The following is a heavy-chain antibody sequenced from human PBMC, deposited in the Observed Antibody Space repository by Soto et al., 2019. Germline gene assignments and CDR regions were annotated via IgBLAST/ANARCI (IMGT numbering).Heavy chain of an antibody. V-gene: IGHV1-2*02. CDR2: INPNSGGT. J-gene: IGHJ3*02. Sequence: ASVKVSCKASGYTFTGYYMHWVRQAPGQGLEWMGWINPNSGGTNYAQKFQGRVTMTRDTSISTAYMELSRLRSDDTAVYYCARDQSLVVAVAATNDAFDIWGQGTLVTVSS. CDR1: GYTFTGYY. CDR3: ARDQSLVVAVAATNDAFDI. D-gene: IGHD2-15*01.